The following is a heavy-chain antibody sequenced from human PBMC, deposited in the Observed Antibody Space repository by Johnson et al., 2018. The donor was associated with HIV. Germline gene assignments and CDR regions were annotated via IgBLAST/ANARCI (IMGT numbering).Heavy chain of an antibody. CDR1: GFIFSNAC. V-gene: IGHV3-66*01. J-gene: IGHJ3*02. D-gene: IGHD2-2*01. CDR3: ARGIQPDAFDI. CDR2: LYSGGST. Sequence: VHLVESGGGLVKPGGSLRLSCADSGFIFSNACMSWVRQAPGKGLEWVSVLYSGGSTYYADSVKGRFSISRDNSKNTLYLQMNSLRAEDTAVYYCARGIQPDAFDIWGQGTMVTVSS.